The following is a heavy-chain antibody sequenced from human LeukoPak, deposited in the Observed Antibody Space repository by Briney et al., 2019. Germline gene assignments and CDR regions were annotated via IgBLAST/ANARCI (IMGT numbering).Heavy chain of an antibody. D-gene: IGHD5-18*01. Sequence: PSQTLSLTCTVSGGSISSGSYYWSWIRQPAGKGLEWIGRIYTSGSTNYNPSLKSRVTISVDTSKNQFSLKLSSVTAADTAVYYCASLKMGRRKVDTAMGIDYWGQGTLVTVSS. CDR3: ASLKMGRRKVDTAMGIDY. CDR2: IYTSGST. CDR1: GGSISSGSYY. J-gene: IGHJ4*02. V-gene: IGHV4-61*02.